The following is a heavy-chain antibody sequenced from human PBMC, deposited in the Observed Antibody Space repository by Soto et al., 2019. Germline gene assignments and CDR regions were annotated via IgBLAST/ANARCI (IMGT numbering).Heavy chain of an antibody. D-gene: IGHD2-2*01. CDR1: GFTFSNYA. Sequence: EVHLLESGGGLVQPGGSLRLSCVASGFTFSNYAMSWVRQAPGKGLEWVAVVGGWGGSTYYADSVNGRFTISRDNSKNTLFLQMNSLRVEDTAMYYCAKDTMSTIPLNWFDPWGQGTLVTVSS. V-gene: IGHV3-23*01. J-gene: IGHJ5*02. CDR3: AKDTMSTIPLNWFDP. CDR2: VGGWGGST.